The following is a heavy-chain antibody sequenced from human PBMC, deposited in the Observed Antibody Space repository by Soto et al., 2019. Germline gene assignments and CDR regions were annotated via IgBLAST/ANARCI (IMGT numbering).Heavy chain of an antibody. CDR1: GFDFNSYS. Sequence: EVQLVESGGGLVQPGGSLRLSCVASGFDFNSYSMNWVRQAPGKGLEWISYINSGSTSAFYADSVKGRFTISRDNAKNSLYLQMNSLRAEDTAVYYCTSSASPDAYWGQGTLVTVSS. V-gene: IGHV3-48*01. D-gene: IGHD1-26*01. J-gene: IGHJ4*02. CDR2: INSGSTSA. CDR3: TSSASPDAY.